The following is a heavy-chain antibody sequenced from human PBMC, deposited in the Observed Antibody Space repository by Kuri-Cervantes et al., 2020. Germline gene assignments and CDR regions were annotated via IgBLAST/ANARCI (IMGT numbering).Heavy chain of an antibody. CDR1: NYSISSGYY. J-gene: IGHJ5*02. CDR3: ARLRAVAGTFSATYWFDP. V-gene: IGHV4-38-2*01. D-gene: IGHD6-19*01. CDR2: IYHSGTT. Sequence: SQTLSLTCGVFNYSISSGYYWGWIRQPPGKGLVWIGAIYHSGTTSYNPSLESRVTISVDTSKNQFSLNLSSVTAADTAVYYCARLRAVAGTFSATYWFDPWGQGTLVTVSS.